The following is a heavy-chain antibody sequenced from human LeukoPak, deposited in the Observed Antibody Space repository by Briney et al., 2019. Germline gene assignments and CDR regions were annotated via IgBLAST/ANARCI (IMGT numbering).Heavy chain of an antibody. CDR1: GYTFTSYG. Sequence: GASVKDSCKASGYTFTSYGISGVRQAPGQGLAWMGWISAYNGNSSYAQRLRGRVTMTTETPTSTAYVELSGLRSVGTAGYYCARDQHYDSSGYYYSYYYYYGMDVWGQGTTVTVSS. CDR3: ARDQHYDSSGYYYSYYYYYGMDV. V-gene: IGHV1-18*01. D-gene: IGHD3-22*01. CDR2: ISAYNGNS. J-gene: IGHJ6*02.